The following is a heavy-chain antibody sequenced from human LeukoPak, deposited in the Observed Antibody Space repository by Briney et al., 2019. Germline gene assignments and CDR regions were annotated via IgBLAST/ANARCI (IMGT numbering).Heavy chain of an antibody. J-gene: IGHJ4*02. V-gene: IGHV3-48*01. CDR1: GFTFSSFT. D-gene: IGHD4-17*01. CDR2: IDSSSSTI. Sequence: GGSLRLSCAASGFTFSSFTMNWVRQAPGKGLEWVSYIDSSSSTIYYADSVKGRFTISRDNAKNSLYLQMNSLRAEDTAVYYCARPFSRYGDWNFDYWGQGTLVTVSS. CDR3: ARPFSRYGDWNFDY.